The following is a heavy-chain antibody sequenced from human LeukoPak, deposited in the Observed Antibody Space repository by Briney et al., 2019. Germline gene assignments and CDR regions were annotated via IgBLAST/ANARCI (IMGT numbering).Heavy chain of an antibody. D-gene: IGHD6-13*01. Sequence: GGSLRLSCAASGFTFSSYVMTWVRQAPGKGLEWVSTIKPSAENTWYADSVKGRFTTSRDNSKNTLFLQMDTLRADDTAVYYCAKGSTDSRPYYFDFWGQGTLVTVSS. J-gene: IGHJ4*02. CDR2: IKPSAENT. V-gene: IGHV3-23*01. CDR1: GFTFSSYV. CDR3: AKGSTDSRPYYFDF.